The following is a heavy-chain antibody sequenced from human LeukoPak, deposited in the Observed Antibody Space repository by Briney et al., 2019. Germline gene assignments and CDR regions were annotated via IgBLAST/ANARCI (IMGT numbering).Heavy chain of an antibody. CDR3: ARDLYCSGGSCLYFDY. J-gene: IGHJ4*02. CDR2: MYYDGVSK. V-gene: IGHV3-33*01. D-gene: IGHD2-15*01. CDR1: GFTFSNYV. Sequence: GGSPRLSCAASGFTFSNYVMHWVRQAPGKGLEWVAVMYYDGVSKYYADSVKGRFTISRDNSMNTLYLQMNSLRAEDTAIYFCARDLYCSGGSCLYFDYWGQGTLVTVSS.